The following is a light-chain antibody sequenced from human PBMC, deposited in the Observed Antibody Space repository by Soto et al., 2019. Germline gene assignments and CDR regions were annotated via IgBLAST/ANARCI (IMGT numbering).Light chain of an antibody. CDR3: LQYLTYWT. CDR1: QSMSNW. CDR2: KAS. Sequence: DIQMTQSPPTLSASVGDRVTITCRASQSMSNWLAWYQQKPGKAPKLLIYKASSLESGVPSRFSGSGSGTEFTLTISSLQPDDFATYYCLQYLTYWTFGQGTKVEIK. V-gene: IGKV1-5*03. J-gene: IGKJ1*01.